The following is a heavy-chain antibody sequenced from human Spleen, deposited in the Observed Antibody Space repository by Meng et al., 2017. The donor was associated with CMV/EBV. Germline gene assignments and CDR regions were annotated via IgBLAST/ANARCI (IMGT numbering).Heavy chain of an antibody. Sequence: GGSLRLSCAASGVSLRSYWMHWVRQAPGKGLVWVSRINSDGSSMNYVDSVRGRFTISRDNAKNTLYLQMNSLRAEDTAVYYCARDLSSSWYYFDYWGQGTLVTVSS. CDR1: GVSLRSYW. J-gene: IGHJ4*02. CDR2: INSDGSSM. CDR3: ARDLSSSWYYFDY. D-gene: IGHD6-13*01. V-gene: IGHV3-74*01.